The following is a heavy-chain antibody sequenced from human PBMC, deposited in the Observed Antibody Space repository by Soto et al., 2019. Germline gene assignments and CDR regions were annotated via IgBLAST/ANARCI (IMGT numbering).Heavy chain of an antibody. CDR2: IYWDDDK. Sequence: QITLKESGPTLVKPTQTLTLTCTFSGFSLSTSGVGVGWIRQPPGKALEWLALIYWDDDKRYSPSLKSRLTITKDTSKNQVVLTMTNMDPVDTATYYCAHAHRQQWLVPGYYYYYGMDVWGQGTTVTVSS. V-gene: IGHV2-5*02. CDR1: GFSLSTSGVG. D-gene: IGHD6-19*01. J-gene: IGHJ6*02. CDR3: AHAHRQQWLVPGYYYYYGMDV.